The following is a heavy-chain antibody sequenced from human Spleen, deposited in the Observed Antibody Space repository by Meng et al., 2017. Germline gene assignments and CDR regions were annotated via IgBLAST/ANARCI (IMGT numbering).Heavy chain of an antibody. CDR3: ARDEVVATVSYYYH. D-gene: IGHD5-12*01. J-gene: IGHJ1*01. CDR1: GYTFTAYY. CDR2: INLNTGGT. V-gene: IGHV1-2*02. Sequence: VEWGQSVAEVKKPGASVQVSCKAPGYTFTAYYIHWVRQAPGQGLEWMGWINLNTGGTNYAQKFQGRVTMTRDTSISTAYMELSSLRSDDTAVYYCARDEVVATVSYYYHWGQGTLVTVSS.